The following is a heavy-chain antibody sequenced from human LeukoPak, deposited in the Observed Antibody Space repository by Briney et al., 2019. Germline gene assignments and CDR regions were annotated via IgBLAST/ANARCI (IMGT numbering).Heavy chain of an antibody. CDR2: IRGDGGDT. Sequence: GGSLRLACAASGFTFSSYWMHWVRQAPGKGLVWVSRIRGDGGDTTCADSVKGRFTISRDNAKNTLYLQMNSLRAEDTALYYCARVVTWFDPWGQGTLVTVSS. J-gene: IGHJ5*02. CDR1: GFTFSSYW. V-gene: IGHV3-74*01. CDR3: ARVVTWFDP. D-gene: IGHD4-11*01.